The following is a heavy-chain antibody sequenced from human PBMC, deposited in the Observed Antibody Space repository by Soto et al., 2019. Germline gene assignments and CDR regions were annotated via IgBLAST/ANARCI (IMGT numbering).Heavy chain of an antibody. D-gene: IGHD2-15*01. J-gene: IGHJ4*02. Sequence: QVQLVESGGGVVQPGRSLRLSCAASGFTFSSYGMHWVRQAPGKGLEWVAVISYDGSNKYYADSVKGRFTISRDNSKNPVYLQMNSLRAEDTAVYYCAKDRYCSGGSCFDYWGQGTLVTVSS. CDR2: ISYDGSNK. V-gene: IGHV3-30*18. CDR3: AKDRYCSGGSCFDY. CDR1: GFTFSSYG.